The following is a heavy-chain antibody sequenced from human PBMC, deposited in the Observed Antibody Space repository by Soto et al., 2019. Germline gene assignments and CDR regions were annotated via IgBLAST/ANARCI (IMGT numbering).Heavy chain of an antibody. V-gene: IGHV1-46*01. D-gene: IGHD6-13*01. CDR3: ARDLAAGDH. Sequence: QVQLVQSGAEVKKPGASVKVSCRTSGYTFTHYYIHWVRQAPGQWLEWLGIINPASGSTNYAQDLQGRVTLTMDTSTTTVYMELSGLRAEDTAIFYCARDLAAGDHWGQGTLVTVSS. J-gene: IGHJ4*02. CDR2: INPASGST. CDR1: GYTFTHYY.